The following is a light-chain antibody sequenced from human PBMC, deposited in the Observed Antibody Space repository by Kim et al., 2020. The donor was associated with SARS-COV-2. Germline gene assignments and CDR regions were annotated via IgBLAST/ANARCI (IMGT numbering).Light chain of an antibody. V-gene: IGLV3-21*04. J-gene: IGLJ3*02. Sequence: SYELTQPPSVSVAPGKTARITCGGNNIGSKSVHWYQQKPGQAPVLVIYYDSDRPSGIPERFSGSTSGNTATLTISRVEAGDEADYYCQALDSSSDQVFGG. CDR1: NIGSKS. CDR2: YDS. CDR3: QALDSSSDQV.